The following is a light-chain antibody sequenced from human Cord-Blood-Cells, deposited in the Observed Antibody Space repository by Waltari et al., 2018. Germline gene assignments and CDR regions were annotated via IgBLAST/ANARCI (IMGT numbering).Light chain of an antibody. CDR1: QRVSSY. V-gene: IGKV3-11*01. CDR2: DAS. CDR3: QQRSNCLFT. Sequence: DIVLTQSPATLSLSPGERATLSCRASQRVSSYLAWYQQEPGQAPRLLIYDASNRATGIPARFSGSGSGTDFTLTISSLEPEDFAVYYCQQRSNCLFTFGPGTKVDIK. J-gene: IGKJ3*01.